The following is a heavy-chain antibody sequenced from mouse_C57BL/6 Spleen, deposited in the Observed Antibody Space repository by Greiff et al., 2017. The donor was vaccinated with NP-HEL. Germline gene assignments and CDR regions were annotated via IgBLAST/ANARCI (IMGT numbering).Heavy chain of an antibody. V-gene: IGHV1-4*01. J-gene: IGHJ2*01. Sequence: VKLMESGAELARPGASVKMSCKASGYTFTSYTMHWVKQRPGQGLEWIGYINPSSGYTKYNQKFKDKATLTADKSSSTAYMQLSSLTSEDSAVYYCAREGTGTGYWGQGTTLTVSS. D-gene: IGHD4-1*01. CDR3: AREGTGTGY. CDR1: GYTFTSYT. CDR2: INPSSGYT.